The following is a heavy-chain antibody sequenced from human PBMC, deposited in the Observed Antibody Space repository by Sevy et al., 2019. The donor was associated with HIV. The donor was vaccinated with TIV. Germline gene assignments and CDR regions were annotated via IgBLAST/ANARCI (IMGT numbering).Heavy chain of an antibody. J-gene: IGHJ5*01. D-gene: IGHD3-10*01. Sequence: GGSLRLSCVASGFTFSSHAMSWVRQAPGKGLQWVSALGGRGSFTYYTDSVKGRFTNSRENSKKTLYMQMKRLIDEETAVYYYGKERVKDNNNGSGSYPNWFDSWGQGTLVTVSS. CDR3: GKERVKDNNNGSGSYPNWFDS. CDR2: LGGRGSFT. V-gene: IGHV3-23*01. CDR1: GFTFSSHA.